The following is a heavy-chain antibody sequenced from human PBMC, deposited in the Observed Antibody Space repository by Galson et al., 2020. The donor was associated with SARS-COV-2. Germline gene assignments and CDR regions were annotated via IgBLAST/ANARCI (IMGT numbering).Heavy chain of an antibody. V-gene: IGHV4-59*13. CDR3: AREGFTMVRGVGGYYYYYGMDV. Sequence: SETLSLTCTVSGGSISSYYWSWIRQPPGKGLEWIGYIYYSGSTNYNPSLKSRVTISVDTSKNQFSLKLSSVTAADTAVYYCAREGFTMVRGVGGYYYYYGMDVWGQGTTVTVSS. D-gene: IGHD3-10*01. CDR1: GGSISSYY. CDR2: IYYSGST. J-gene: IGHJ6*02.